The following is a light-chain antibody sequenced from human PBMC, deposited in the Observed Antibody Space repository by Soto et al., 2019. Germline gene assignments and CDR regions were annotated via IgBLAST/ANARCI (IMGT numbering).Light chain of an antibody. J-gene: IGKJ1*01. CDR2: KAS. CDR1: QSVSGW. Sequence: DIQMTQSPSALSASVGDTVTITCRASQSVSGWLAWYQQKPGKAPKLLIYKASTLQSGVPSRFSGTRSGTEFTLTISSLQPDDFATYYCQHYNSYSEAFGQGTKVDIK. V-gene: IGKV1-5*03. CDR3: QHYNSYSEA.